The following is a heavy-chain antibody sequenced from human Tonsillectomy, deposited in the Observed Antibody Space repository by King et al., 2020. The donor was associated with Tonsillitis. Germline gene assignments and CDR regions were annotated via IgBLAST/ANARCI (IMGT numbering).Heavy chain of an antibody. CDR1: GFTFSCYG. V-gene: IGHV3-30*18. J-gene: IGHJ4*02. CDR2: ILYDGNNK. D-gene: IGHD6-19*01. CDR3: AKDPSSGWFFDY. Sequence: VQLVESGGGVVQPGRSLRLSCAASGFTFSCYGMHWVRQAPGKGLEWVALILYDGNNKYYGDSVKGRFTISRDNSKNTLYLQMNSLRAEDTAVYYCAKDPSSGWFFDYWGQGTLVTVSS.